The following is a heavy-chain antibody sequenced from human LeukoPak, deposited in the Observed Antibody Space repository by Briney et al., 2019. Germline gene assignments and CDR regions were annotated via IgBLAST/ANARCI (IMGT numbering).Heavy chain of an antibody. V-gene: IGHV3-30*02. J-gene: IGHJ4*02. CDR1: GFTFSSYA. Sequence: GGSLRLSCAASGFTFSSYAMHGVRQAPGEGLEWVAFIRYDGSNSYYIDSVKGRFTISRDNSKNTLYLQMNSLRAEDTAVYYCAKDQWIEQMLGSHCDYWGQGTLVTVSS. CDR3: AKDQWIEQMLGSHCDY. D-gene: IGHD5-12*01. CDR2: IRYDGSNS.